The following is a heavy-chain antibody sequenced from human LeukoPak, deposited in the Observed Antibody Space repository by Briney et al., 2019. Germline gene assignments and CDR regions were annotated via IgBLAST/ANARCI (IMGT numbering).Heavy chain of an antibody. V-gene: IGHV3-21*04. D-gene: IGHD3-22*01. CDR3: ATRGDSSGLDY. CDR2: ISSSSSYI. CDR1: GFTFSSYS. J-gene: IGHJ4*02. Sequence: GGSLRLSCAASGFTFSSYSMNWVRQAPGKGLEWVSSISSSSSYIYYADSVKGRFTISRDNAKNSLYLQMNSLRAEDTAVYYCATRGDSSGLDYWGQGTLVTVSS.